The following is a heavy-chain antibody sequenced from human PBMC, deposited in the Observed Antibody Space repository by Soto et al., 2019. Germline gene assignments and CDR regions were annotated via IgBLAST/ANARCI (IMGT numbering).Heavy chain of an antibody. D-gene: IGHD1-1*01. J-gene: IGHJ6*02. V-gene: IGHV3-33*01. CDR1: GFTFSSYG. CDR2: IWYDGSNK. Sequence: PGGSLRLSCAASGFTFSSYGMHWVRQAPGKGLEWVAVIWYDGSNKYYADSVKGRFTISRDNSKNTLYLQMNSLRAEDTAVYYCARDIRYNWNDDTSPYYYYYYYGMDVWGQGTTVTVSS. CDR3: ARDIRYNWNDDTSPYYYYYYYGMDV.